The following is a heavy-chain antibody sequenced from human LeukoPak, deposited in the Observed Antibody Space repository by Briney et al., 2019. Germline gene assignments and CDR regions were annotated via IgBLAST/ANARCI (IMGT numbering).Heavy chain of an antibody. CDR3: AKARIAATIYPKEVNFDY. CDR2: ITGGCGST. J-gene: IGHJ4*02. V-gene: IGHV3-23*01. Sequence: GGSLRLSCAASGFSFSSYAMSWVRQAPGKGLEWVSTITGGCGSTYYADSVKGRFTISRDNSKDTFYLQMNSLRVEDTAVYYCAKARIAATIYPKEVNFDYWGQGTLVTVSS. D-gene: IGHD5-12*01. CDR1: GFSFSSYA.